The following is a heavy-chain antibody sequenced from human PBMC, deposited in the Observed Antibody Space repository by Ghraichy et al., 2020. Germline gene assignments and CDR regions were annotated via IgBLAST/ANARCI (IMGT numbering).Heavy chain of an antibody. CDR3: ARSSVLVRGAKGRYFHL. V-gene: IGHV1-8*03. CDR1: GYSFTSSD. J-gene: IGHJ2*01. CDR2: MNPNSGNT. D-gene: IGHD3-10*01. Sequence: ASVKVSCKASGYSFTSSDINWVRQTTGQGLEWMAWMNPNSGNTGYAQKFQDRVTITRDTSIDTAYMELNSLRSEDTAVYYCARSSVLVRGAKGRYFHLWGRGTLVTVSS.